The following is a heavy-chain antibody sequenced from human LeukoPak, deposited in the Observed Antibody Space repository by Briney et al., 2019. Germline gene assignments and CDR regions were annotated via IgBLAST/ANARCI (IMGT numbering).Heavy chain of an antibody. CDR3: ATLNPYFDY. Sequence: GGSLRLSCAASGFTFSSYEMNWVRQAPGKGLEWVSYISSSGSTIYYADSVKGRFTISRDNAKNSLYLQMNSLRAEDTAVYYCATLNPYFDYWGQGTLVTVSS. CDR2: ISSSGSTI. V-gene: IGHV3-48*03. CDR1: GFTFSSYE. J-gene: IGHJ4*02.